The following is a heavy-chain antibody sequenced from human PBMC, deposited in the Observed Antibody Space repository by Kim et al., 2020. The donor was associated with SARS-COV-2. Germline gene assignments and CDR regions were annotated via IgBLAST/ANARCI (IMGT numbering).Heavy chain of an antibody. V-gene: IGHV1-69*01. Sequence: QEFQGRVTLTADESTSTAYMELSSLRSEDTAVYYCARDRTRGYSGYDLGYWGQGTLVTVSS. CDR3: ARDRTRGYSGYDLGY. J-gene: IGHJ4*02. D-gene: IGHD5-12*01.